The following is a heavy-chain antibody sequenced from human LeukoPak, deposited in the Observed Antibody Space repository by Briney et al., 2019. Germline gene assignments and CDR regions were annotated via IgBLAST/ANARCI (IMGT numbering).Heavy chain of an antibody. CDR2: IYHSGST. J-gene: IGHJ3*02. V-gene: IGHV4-4*02. CDR3: ARIVVVTVYDAFDI. CDR1: GGSISSSNW. Sequence: SGTLSLTCAVSGGSISSSNWWSWVRQPPGKGLEWIGEIYHSGSTNYNPSLKSRVTISVDTSKNQFSLKLSSVTAADTAVYYCARIVVVTVYDAFDIWGQGTMVTVSS. D-gene: IGHD2-21*02.